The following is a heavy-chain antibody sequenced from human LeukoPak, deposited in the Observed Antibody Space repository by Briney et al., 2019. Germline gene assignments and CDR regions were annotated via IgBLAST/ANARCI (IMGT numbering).Heavy chain of an antibody. D-gene: IGHD3-22*01. CDR1: GGTFSSYA. Sequence: SVKVSCKASGGTFSSYAISWVRQAPGQGLERMGGIIPIFGTANYAQKFQGRVTITTDESTSTAYMELSSLRSEDTAVYYCARSRGGMIGSAFDIWGQGTMVTVSS. CDR3: ARSRGGMIGSAFDI. CDR2: IIPIFGTA. V-gene: IGHV1-69*05. J-gene: IGHJ3*02.